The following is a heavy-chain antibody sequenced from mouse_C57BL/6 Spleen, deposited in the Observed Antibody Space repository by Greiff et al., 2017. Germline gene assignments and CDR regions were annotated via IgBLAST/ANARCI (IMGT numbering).Heavy chain of an antibody. D-gene: IGHD1-1*01. J-gene: IGHJ2*01. CDR3: ARKGSDYGAFDY. CDR2: ISYDGSH. CDR1: GYSITSGYY. V-gene: IGHV3-6*01. Sequence: EVKLMESGPGLVKPSQSLSLTCSVTGYSITSGYYWNWIRQFPGNKLEWMGYISYDGSHNYNPSLKNRISITRDTSKNQFFLKLNSVTTEDTATYYCARKGSDYGAFDYWGQGTTLTVSS.